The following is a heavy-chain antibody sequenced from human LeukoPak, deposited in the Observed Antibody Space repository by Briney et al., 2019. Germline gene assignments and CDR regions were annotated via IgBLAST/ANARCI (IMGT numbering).Heavy chain of an antibody. Sequence: ETLSLTCAVSGGSISSNSYYWGWIRQPPGKGLEWVSAISGSGGSTYYADSVKGRFTISRDNSKNTLYLQMNSLRAEDTAVYYCAKGLKYYYDSSPSPGMYWGQGTLVTVSS. CDR3: AKGLKYYYDSSPSPGMY. D-gene: IGHD3-22*01. V-gene: IGHV3-23*01. CDR2: ISGSGGST. J-gene: IGHJ4*02. CDR1: GGSISSNSYY.